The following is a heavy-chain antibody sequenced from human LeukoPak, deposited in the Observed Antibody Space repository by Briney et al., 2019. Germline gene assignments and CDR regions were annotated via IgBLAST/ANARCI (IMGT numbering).Heavy chain of an antibody. CDR2: IRSKTYGGTT. CDR3: TRDAFLGGYSYGYDF. V-gene: IGHV3-49*04. Sequence: SLRLSCTASGFTFGDFALSWVRQAPGKGLEWVGFIRSKTYGGTTEYAASVKGRFTISRDDSKSIAYLQMNSLETEDTAVYYCTRDAFLGGYSYGYDFWGQGTLVTVSS. J-gene: IGHJ4*02. D-gene: IGHD5-18*01. CDR1: GFTFGDFA.